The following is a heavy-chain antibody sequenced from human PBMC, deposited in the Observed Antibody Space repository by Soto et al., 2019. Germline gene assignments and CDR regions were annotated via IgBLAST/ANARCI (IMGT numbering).Heavy chain of an antibody. CDR2: ISYDGSNK. Sequence: GGSLRLSCAASGFTFSSYGMHWVRQAPGKGLEWVAVISYDGSNKYYADSVKGRFTISRDNSKNTLYLQMNSLRAEDTAVYYCAKDTAGYCSGGSCYSFAFDIWGQGTMVTVSS. CDR3: AKDTAGYCSGGSCYSFAFDI. CDR1: GFTFSSYG. V-gene: IGHV3-30*18. D-gene: IGHD2-15*01. J-gene: IGHJ3*02.